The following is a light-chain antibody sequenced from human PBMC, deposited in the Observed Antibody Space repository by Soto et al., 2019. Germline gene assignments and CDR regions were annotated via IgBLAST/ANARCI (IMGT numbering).Light chain of an antibody. Sequence: DIPLTQSPAFLSASVGDRVTITCRASQDIINYLAWYQQKPGKAPKLLIYAASTLQSGVPSRFSGSGSGTEFTLTISSLQPEDFATYYCEQLNTYPLTFGGGTKVDIK. CDR2: AAS. CDR3: EQLNTYPLT. CDR1: QDIINY. J-gene: IGKJ4*01. V-gene: IGKV1-9*01.